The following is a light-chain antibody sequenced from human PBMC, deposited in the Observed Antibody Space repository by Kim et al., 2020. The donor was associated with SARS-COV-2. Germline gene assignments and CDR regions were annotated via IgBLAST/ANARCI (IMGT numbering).Light chain of an antibody. Sequence: QSVLTQPPSASGTPGQRVTISCSGSSSNIGSNYVYWYQQLPGTAPQLLIYRNNQRPSGVPDRFSGSKSGTSASLAISGLRSEDEADYYCAAWDDSLSGYVFGTGTKVTFL. CDR1: SSNIGSNY. V-gene: IGLV1-47*01. CDR3: AAWDDSLSGYV. CDR2: RNN. J-gene: IGLJ1*01.